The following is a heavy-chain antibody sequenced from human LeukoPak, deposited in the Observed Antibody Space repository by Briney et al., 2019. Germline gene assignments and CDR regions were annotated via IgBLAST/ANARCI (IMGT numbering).Heavy chain of an antibody. J-gene: IGHJ3*02. CDR1: GDSVTSGGYF. CDR2: ISDSGTT. D-gene: IGHD2-21*02. V-gene: IGHV4-31*03. Sequence: SETLSLTCTVSGDSVTSGGYFWTWIRQHPGKGLEWIGYISDSGTTSYNPSLKSRVSISVATSNNQFSLRLSSVTAADAAVYYCARDVVVTSSPDAFDIWGQGTMVTVSS. CDR3: ARDVVVTSSPDAFDI.